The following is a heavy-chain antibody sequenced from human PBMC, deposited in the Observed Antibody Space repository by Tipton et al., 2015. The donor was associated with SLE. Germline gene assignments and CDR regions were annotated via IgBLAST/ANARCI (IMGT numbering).Heavy chain of an antibody. CDR1: GYSFSDYW. CDR2: IYPGDSDT. CDR3: ARQYYDLSSAFRNDAFNI. J-gene: IGHJ3*02. D-gene: IGHD3-3*01. Sequence: QLVQSGAEVKKPGESLKISCKASGYSFSDYWIAWVRQMPGKGLEWMGIIYPGDSDTTYSPSFQGQITISADKSISTAFLQWSTLKASDTATYYCARQYYDLSSAFRNDAFNIWGQGTMVAVSS. V-gene: IGHV5-51*01.